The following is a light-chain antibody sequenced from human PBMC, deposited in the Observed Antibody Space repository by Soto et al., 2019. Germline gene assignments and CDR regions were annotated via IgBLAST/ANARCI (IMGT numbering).Light chain of an antibody. CDR2: DNN. CDR1: SSNIGAGYD. CDR3: TPYDSSLSASSA. Sequence: QSVLTQPPSISGAPGQRVTISCTGSSSNIGAGYDVHWYQQLPVTAPKLLIYDNNNRPSVVPGRFSGSKSGTSASLALTVLQAEDEVDYYCTPYDSSLSASSAFGTGTKVTVL. V-gene: IGLV1-40*01. J-gene: IGLJ1*01.